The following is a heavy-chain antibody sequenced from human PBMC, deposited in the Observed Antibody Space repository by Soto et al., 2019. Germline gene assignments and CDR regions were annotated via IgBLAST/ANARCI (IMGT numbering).Heavy chain of an antibody. Sequence: SETLSLTCAVSGGSISSGGYSWSWIRQPPGKGLEWIGYIYHSGSTYYNPSLKSRVTISVDRSKNQFSLKLSSVTAADTAVYYCASTAHDYGDYGEGYFDYWGQGTLVTVSS. CDR3: ASTAHDYGDYGEGYFDY. V-gene: IGHV4-30-2*01. J-gene: IGHJ4*02. D-gene: IGHD4-17*01. CDR1: GGSISSGGYS. CDR2: IYHSGST.